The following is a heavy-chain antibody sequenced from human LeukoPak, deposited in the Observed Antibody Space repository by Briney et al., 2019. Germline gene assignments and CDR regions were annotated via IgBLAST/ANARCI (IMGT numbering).Heavy chain of an antibody. CDR1: GGTFNNYG. CDR3: AREPRGVIIHYFDY. D-gene: IGHD3-10*01. CDR2: IIPIFGTA. Sequence: SVKVSCKASGGTFNNYGINWVRQAPGQGLEWMGGIIPIFGTANYQQKFQGRVTITADESTSTAYMSLSRLRFEDTAVYYCAREPRGVIIHYFDYWGQGTLVTVSS. V-gene: IGHV1-69*13. J-gene: IGHJ4*02.